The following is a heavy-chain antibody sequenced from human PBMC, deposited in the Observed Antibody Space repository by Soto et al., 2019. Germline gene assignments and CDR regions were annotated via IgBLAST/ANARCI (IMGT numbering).Heavy chain of an antibody. CDR1: GGTFSSYA. Sequence: SVKVSCKASGGTFSSYAISWVRQAPGQGLEWMGGIIPIFGTANYAQKFQGRVTITAXXXXSXXXMELXXLRXEDTAVYYCARALPTDSSSWYYYYYGMDVWGQ. CDR2: IIPIFGTA. D-gene: IGHD6-13*01. J-gene: IGHJ6*02. CDR3: ARALPTDSSSWYYYYYGMDV. V-gene: IGHV1-69*13.